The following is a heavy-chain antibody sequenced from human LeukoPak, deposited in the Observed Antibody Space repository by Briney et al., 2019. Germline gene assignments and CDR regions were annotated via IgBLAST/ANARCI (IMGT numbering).Heavy chain of an antibody. V-gene: IGHV3-30*01. CDR2: ISYDGSNK. CDR1: GFTFSSYA. D-gene: IGHD3-22*01. J-gene: IGHJ4*02. Sequence: PGRSLRPSCAASGFTFSSYAMHWVRQAPGKGLEWVAAISYDGSNKYYADSVKGRFTISRDNSKNTLYQQMNSLRAEDTAVYYCARDWYYYDSSGYQTLDYWGQGTLVTVSS. CDR3: ARDWYYYDSSGYQTLDY.